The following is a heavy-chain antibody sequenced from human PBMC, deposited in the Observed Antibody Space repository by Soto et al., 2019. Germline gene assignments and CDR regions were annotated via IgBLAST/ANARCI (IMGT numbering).Heavy chain of an antibody. J-gene: IGHJ4*02. CDR2: INPSGGST. CDR3: ARQWQYYFDY. Sequence: QVQLVQSGAEVKKPGASVKVSCKASGYTFTSYYMHWVRQAPGQGLEWMGIINPSGGSTSYAQKFQXXVXMXXDTSTSTVYMELSSLRSEDTAVYYWARQWQYYFDYWGQGTLVTVSS. D-gene: IGHD6-19*01. V-gene: IGHV1-46*01. CDR1: GYTFTSYY.